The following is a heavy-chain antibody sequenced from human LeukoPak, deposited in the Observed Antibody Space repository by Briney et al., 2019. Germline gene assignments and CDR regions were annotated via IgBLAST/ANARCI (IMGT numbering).Heavy chain of an antibody. CDR2: IYTSGST. J-gene: IGHJ4*02. CDR3: ARAAAGRRGQSFDY. CDR1: GGSISSGSYY. Sequence: PSETLSLTCTVSGGSISSGSYYWSWIRQPAGKGLEWIGRIYTSGSTNYNPSLKSRVTISVDTSKNQFSLKLSSVTAADTAVYYCARAAAGRRGQSFDYWGQGTLVTVSS. D-gene: IGHD6-13*01. V-gene: IGHV4-61*02.